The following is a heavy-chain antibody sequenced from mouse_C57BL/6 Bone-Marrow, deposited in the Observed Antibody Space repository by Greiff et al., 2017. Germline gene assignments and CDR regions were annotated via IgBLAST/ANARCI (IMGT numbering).Heavy chain of an antibody. J-gene: IGHJ2*01. Sequence: VHVKQSGPELVKPGASVKLSCKASGYSFTGYYLNWVKQSPEQSLEWIGEINPSTGGTTYNQKFKAKATLTVDKSSSTAYMQLKSLTSEDSAVYYCARFFDYYDYGGQGTTLTVSS. CDR3: ARFFDYYDY. V-gene: IGHV1-42*01. CDR2: INPSTGGT. CDR1: GYSFTGYY.